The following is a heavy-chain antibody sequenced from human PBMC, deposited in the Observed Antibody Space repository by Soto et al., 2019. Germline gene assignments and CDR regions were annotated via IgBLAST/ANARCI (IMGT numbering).Heavy chain of an antibody. J-gene: IGHJ6*03. CDR2: IYPGDSGT. D-gene: IGHD5-12*01. V-gene: IGHV5-51*01. CDR1: RYSFTSYW. Sequence: PGESLKISFTRSRYSFTSYWIAWVRHMPGKGLEWMGIIYPGDSGTTYSPSFQGQVTISADKTISTAYLQWSSRTASAPATYYWARRNSDLRYYYYMDVWGKGTTVTVS. CDR3: ARRNSDLRYYYYMDV.